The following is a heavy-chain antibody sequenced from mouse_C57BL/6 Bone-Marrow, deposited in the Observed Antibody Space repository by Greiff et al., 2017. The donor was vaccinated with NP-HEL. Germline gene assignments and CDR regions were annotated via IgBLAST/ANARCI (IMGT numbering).Heavy chain of an antibody. CDR3: GGGDYDGFAY. D-gene: IGHD2-4*01. CDR1: GYAFTSSW. J-gene: IGHJ3*01. V-gene: IGHV1-82*01. Sequence: VQLQQSGPELVKPGASVKISCKASGYAFTSSWMHWVKQRPGKGLEWIGRIYPGDGDTNYNEKFKGKATLTADKSSSTAYMQLSSLTSEDSAVYCCGGGDYDGFAYWGQGTLVTVSA. CDR2: IYPGDGDT.